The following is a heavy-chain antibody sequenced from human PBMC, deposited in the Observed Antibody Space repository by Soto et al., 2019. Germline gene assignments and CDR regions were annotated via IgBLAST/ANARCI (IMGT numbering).Heavy chain of an antibody. CDR3: ARGNHRWLQLWYFDL. CDR1: GGTFSNYP. CDR2: IIPIFGTV. D-gene: IGHD5-12*01. Sequence: QVQLVQSGAEVKKPGSSVKVSCKASGGTFSNYPISWVRQAPGQGLEWMGGIIPIFGTVNYAQKFQGRVTITADESTSTAYMELSSLISEHTAVYYRARGNHRWLQLWYFDLWGRGTLVTVSS. J-gene: IGHJ2*01. V-gene: IGHV1-69*12.